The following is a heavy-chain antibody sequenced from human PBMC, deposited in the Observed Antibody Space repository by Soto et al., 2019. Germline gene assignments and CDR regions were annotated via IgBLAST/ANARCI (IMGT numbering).Heavy chain of an antibody. D-gene: IGHD5-12*01. Sequence: SETLSLTCTVSGGSVSSGSYYWSWIRQPPGKGLEWIGYIYYSGSTNYNPSLKSRVTISVDTSKNQFSLKLSSVTAADTAVYYCARAPQYSGYELDYWGQGTLVTVSS. CDR3: ARAPQYSGYELDY. CDR2: IYYSGST. V-gene: IGHV4-61*01. J-gene: IGHJ4*02. CDR1: GGSVSSGSYY.